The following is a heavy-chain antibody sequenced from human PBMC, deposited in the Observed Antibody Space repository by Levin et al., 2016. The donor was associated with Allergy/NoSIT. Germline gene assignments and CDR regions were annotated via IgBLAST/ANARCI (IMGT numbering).Heavy chain of an antibody. J-gene: IGHJ5*02. D-gene: IGHD3-9*01. CDR1: GGSMNTYY. V-gene: IGHV4-59*01. CDR3: AREVGYFDWAPKNNWFDP. Sequence: SETLSLTCTVSGGSMNTYYWSWIRQTPGKGLEWIGFMSYSGITNYNPSLKSRVTISMDTSKNQFTLKLSSVTAADTAVYYCAREVGYFDWAPKNNWFDPWGQGALVTVSS. CDR2: MSYSGIT.